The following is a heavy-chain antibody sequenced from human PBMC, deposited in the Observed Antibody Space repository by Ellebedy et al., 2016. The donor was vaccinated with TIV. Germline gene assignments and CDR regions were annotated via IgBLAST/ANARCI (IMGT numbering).Heavy chain of an antibody. Sequence: PGGSLRLSCKGSGYSFTTYWISWVRQKPGKGLEWMGRIDPRDSYSNYSPSFQGHVSISADKALTTVYLQWTSLKASDSAMYYCAVLLYDCRDDRCPGDWGQGTQVTVSS. J-gene: IGHJ4*02. CDR3: AVLLYDCRDDRCPGD. D-gene: IGHD2-15*01. V-gene: IGHV5-10-1*01. CDR2: IDPRDSYS. CDR1: GYSFTTYW.